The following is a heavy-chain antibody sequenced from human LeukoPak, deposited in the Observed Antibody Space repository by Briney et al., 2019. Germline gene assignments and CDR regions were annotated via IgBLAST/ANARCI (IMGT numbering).Heavy chain of an antibody. CDR2: ISAYNGNT. V-gene: IGHV1-18*01. CDR1: GYTFTSYR. CDR3: AGAGSNYGDYDY. Sequence: ASVKVSCKASGYTFTSYRISWVRQAPGQGLEWMGWISAYNGNTNYAQKLQGRVTMTTDTSTSTAYMELRSLRSDDTAVYYCAGAGSNYGDYDYWGQGTLVTVSS. D-gene: IGHD4-17*01. J-gene: IGHJ4*02.